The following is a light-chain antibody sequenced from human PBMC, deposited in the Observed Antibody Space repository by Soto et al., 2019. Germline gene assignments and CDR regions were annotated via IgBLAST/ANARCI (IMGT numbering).Light chain of an antibody. CDR2: EDI. CDR3: QSADSVGSYDV. Sequence: SYELTQPPSVSVSPGQTARITCSGDALPKQYVYWYQQKPGQAPVLVIYEDIERPSGIPERFSGSRAGTTVTLTISGVQAEDEADYYCQSADSVGSYDVFGSGTKVTVL. J-gene: IGLJ1*01. CDR1: ALPKQY. V-gene: IGLV3-25*02.